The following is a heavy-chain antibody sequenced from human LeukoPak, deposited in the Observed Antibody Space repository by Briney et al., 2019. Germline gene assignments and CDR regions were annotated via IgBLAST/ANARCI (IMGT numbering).Heavy chain of an antibody. D-gene: IGHD3-22*01. V-gene: IGHV2-5*01. Sequence: ESGPTLVNPTQTLTLTCTFSGFSLNTSGVGVGWIRQPPGKALEWLALIYWNDYKRYSPSLKSRLTITKDTSKNQVVLTMTNMDPVDTATYYCAHRRRAGDSIVYRTGYFGYWGQGTLVTVSS. CDR3: AHRRRAGDSIVYRTGYFGY. CDR2: IYWNDYK. J-gene: IGHJ4*02. CDR1: GFSLNTSGVG.